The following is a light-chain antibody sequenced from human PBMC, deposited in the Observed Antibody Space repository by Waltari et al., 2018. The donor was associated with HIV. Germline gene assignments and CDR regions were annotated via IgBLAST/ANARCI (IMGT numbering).Light chain of an antibody. V-gene: IGKV1-8*01. CDR2: GAS. J-gene: IGKJ1*01. Sequence: AIRMTQSPSSFSASTGDRVSITCRASQGVSSYLAWYQQKPGKAPKLLIYGASTLQSAVPSRFSGSGYGTNFTLTISCLQSEDFATYFCQQYYSYPWTFGQGTKVEIK. CDR3: QQYYSYPWT. CDR1: QGVSSY.